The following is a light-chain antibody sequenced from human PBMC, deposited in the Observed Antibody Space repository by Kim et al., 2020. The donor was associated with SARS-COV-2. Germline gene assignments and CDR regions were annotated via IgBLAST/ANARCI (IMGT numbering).Light chain of an antibody. CDR2: EVT. CDR1: SSDVGNYNL. CDR3: CSYAGSSTSYA. J-gene: IGLJ1*01. Sequence: HSIPISCTGTSSDVGNYNLVSWYQQHPGKAPKLMIYEVTKRPSGVSNRFSGSKSGNTASLTISGLQPEDEANYYCCSYAGSSTSYAFGSGTKVTVL. V-gene: IGLV2-23*02.